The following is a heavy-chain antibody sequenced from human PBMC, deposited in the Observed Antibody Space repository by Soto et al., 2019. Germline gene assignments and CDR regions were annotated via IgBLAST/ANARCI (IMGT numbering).Heavy chain of an antibody. CDR2: ISDRGGST. J-gene: IGHJ4*02. CDR3: AKVVVGATYYFDY. D-gene: IGHD1-26*01. V-gene: IGHV3-23*01. Sequence: VSLRLSCAASGFTFSSYAMSWVRHAPGKGLEWVSGISDRGGSTYYADSVKGRFTISRDNSKNTLYLQMNSLRAEDTAVYYCAKVVVGATYYFDYWGQGTMVTVSS. CDR1: GFTFSSYA.